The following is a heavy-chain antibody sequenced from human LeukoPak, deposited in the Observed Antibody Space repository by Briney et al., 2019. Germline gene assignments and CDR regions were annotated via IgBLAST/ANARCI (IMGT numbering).Heavy chain of an antibody. D-gene: IGHD3-10*01. CDR2: IKQGGSEK. CDR3: AKDQGSGSGSQYYYYGMDV. V-gene: IGHV3-7*03. Sequence: GGSLRLSCAASGFTFSSYWMSWVRQAPGKGLEWVANIKQGGSEKYYVDSVKGRFTISRDNAKNSLYLQMNSLRAEDTALYYCAKDQGSGSGSQYYYYGMDVWGQGTTVTVSS. CDR1: GFTFSSYW. J-gene: IGHJ6*02.